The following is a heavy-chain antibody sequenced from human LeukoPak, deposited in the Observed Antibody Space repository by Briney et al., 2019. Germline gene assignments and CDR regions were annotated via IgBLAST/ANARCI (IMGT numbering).Heavy chain of an antibody. V-gene: IGHV3-23*01. CDR2: ISGEGDTT. CDR1: GFGFSSCA. Sequence: GGSLRLSCAASGFGFSSCAMSWVRQAPGKGLEWVSSISGEGDTTHYAESVKGRFTISRDNSKNALYLHMNSLRAEGTAVYYCAKDITPTQFDYWGQGTLVTVSS. CDR3: AKDITPTQFDY. D-gene: IGHD2-15*01. J-gene: IGHJ4*02.